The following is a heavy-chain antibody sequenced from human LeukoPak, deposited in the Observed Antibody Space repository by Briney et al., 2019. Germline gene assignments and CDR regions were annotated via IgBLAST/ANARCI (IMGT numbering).Heavy chain of an antibody. J-gene: IGHJ4*02. CDR3: AKASPMIIVVSHFDC. CDR2: INWNSGTM. D-gene: IGHD3-22*01. CDR1: GFIFNDFA. V-gene: IGHV3-9*01. Sequence: SLRLSCAAPGFIFNDFAMHWVRQAPGKGLEWVSSINWNSGTMGYGDSVKGRITVSRDNAKNSLHLQMNGLRAQDTAVYYCAKASPMIIVVSHFDCWGQGTLVTVSS.